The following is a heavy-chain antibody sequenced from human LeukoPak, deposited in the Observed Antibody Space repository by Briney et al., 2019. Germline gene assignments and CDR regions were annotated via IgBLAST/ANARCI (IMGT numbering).Heavy chain of an antibody. CDR1: GGSISSYY. CDR3: ARDAPYYYYYGMDV. CDR2: IYYSGST. J-gene: IGHJ6*02. Sequence: SETLSLTCTVSGGSISSYYWSWIRQPPGKGLEWIGYIYYSGSTNYNPSLKGRVTMSVDTSKNQFSLKLSSVTAADTAVYYCARDAPYYYYYGMDVWGQGTTVTVSS. V-gene: IGHV4-59*12.